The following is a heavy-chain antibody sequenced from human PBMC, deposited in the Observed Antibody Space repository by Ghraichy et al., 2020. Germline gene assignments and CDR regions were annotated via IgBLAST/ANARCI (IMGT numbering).Heavy chain of an antibody. D-gene: IGHD3-3*01. Sequence: ASVKVSCKASGYTFTSYGISWVRQAPGQGLEWMGWISAYNGNTNYAQKLQGRVTMTTDTSTSTAYMELRSLRSDDTAVYYCARAWGELYYDFWSGYPDRGKNWFDPWGQGTLVTVSS. J-gene: IGHJ5*02. CDR2: ISAYNGNT. CDR3: ARAWGELYYDFWSGYPDRGKNWFDP. CDR1: GYTFTSYG. V-gene: IGHV1-18*01.